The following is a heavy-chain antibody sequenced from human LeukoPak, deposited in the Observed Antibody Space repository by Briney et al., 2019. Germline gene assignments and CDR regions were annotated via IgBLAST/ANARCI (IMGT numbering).Heavy chain of an antibody. J-gene: IGHJ4*02. CDR1: GSFISSYY. Sequence: SETLSLTCTVSGSFISSYYWSWMRQPRGKGLVWIGYIYYSGSTNYNPSVKSRVTMSVDTSKNQFSLKLSSVTAADTAVYYCARQIYGSGSYCDYWGQGTLVTVSS. CDR3: ARQIYGSGSYCDY. V-gene: IGHV4-59*08. CDR2: IYYSGST. D-gene: IGHD3-10*01.